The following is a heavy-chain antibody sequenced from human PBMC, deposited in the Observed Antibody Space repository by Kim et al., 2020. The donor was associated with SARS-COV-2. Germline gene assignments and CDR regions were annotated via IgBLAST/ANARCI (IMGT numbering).Heavy chain of an antibody. D-gene: IGHD1-26*01. CDR2: IYYSGST. V-gene: IGHV4-59*01. CDR1: GGSISSYY. CDR3: ARSLPLSGVWWSDAFDI. J-gene: IGHJ3*02. Sequence: SETLSLTCTVSGGSISSYYWSWIRQPPGKGLEWIGYIYYSGSTNYNPSLKSRVTISVDTSKNQFSLKLSSVTAADTAVYYCARSLPLSGVWWSDAFDIWGQGTMVTVSS.